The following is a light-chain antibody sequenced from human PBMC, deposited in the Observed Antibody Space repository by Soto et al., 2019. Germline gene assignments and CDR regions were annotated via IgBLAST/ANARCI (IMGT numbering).Light chain of an antibody. J-gene: IGKJ5*01. Sequence: EIVLTQSPGTMSLSPGERATLSCRASPRVSSSYLAWYPQKPAQAPRLLIYGASSRATGIPDRFSGSGSGTNFTLTISGLESEDFALYYCQQYGGAPITFGLGTRLEIK. CDR2: GAS. CDR1: PRVSSSY. CDR3: QQYGGAPIT. V-gene: IGKV3-20*01.